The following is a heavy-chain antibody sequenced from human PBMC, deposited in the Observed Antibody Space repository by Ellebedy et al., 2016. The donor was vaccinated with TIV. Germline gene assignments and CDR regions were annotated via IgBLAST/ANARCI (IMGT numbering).Heavy chain of an antibody. D-gene: IGHD2-21*02. J-gene: IGHJ4*02. CDR3: ARDLAPVTF. CDR1: GFTFSDYY. V-gene: IGHV3-11*01. CDR2: IGSGGTPI. Sequence: GESLKISXAASGFTFSDYYMSWIRQAPGKGLEWHSYIGSGGTPIYYADSVKGRFTISRDNAKNSLYLQMNSLTAEDTAMYYCARDLAPVTFWGQGTLVTVSS.